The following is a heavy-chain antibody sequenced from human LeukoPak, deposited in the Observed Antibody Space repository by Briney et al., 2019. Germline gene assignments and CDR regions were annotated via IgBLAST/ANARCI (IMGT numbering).Heavy chain of an antibody. CDR1: GFTVSSNY. CDR2: IYSGGST. CDR3: ARSVTYYDILTGYYTETYFDY. V-gene: IGHV3-53*01. D-gene: IGHD3-9*01. Sequence: GGSLRLSCAASGFTVSSNYMSWVRQAPGKGLEWVSVIYSGGSTYYADSVKGRFTISRDNSKNTLYLQMHSLRAEDTAVYYCARSVTYYDILTGYYTETYFDYWGQGTLVTVSS. J-gene: IGHJ4*02.